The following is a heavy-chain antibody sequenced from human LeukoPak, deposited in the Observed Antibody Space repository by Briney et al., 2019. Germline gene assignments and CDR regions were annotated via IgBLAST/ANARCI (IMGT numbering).Heavy chain of an antibody. Sequence: GGSLRLSCAASGFTFSSYGMHWVRQAPGKGLEWVAVIWYDGSNKYYADSVKGRFTISRDNSKNTLYLQMNSLRAEDTAVYYCAREDCSGGSCNFDYWGQGTLVTVSS. V-gene: IGHV3-33*01. CDR2: IWYDGSNK. CDR1: GFTFSSYG. D-gene: IGHD2-15*01. J-gene: IGHJ4*02. CDR3: AREDCSGGSCNFDY.